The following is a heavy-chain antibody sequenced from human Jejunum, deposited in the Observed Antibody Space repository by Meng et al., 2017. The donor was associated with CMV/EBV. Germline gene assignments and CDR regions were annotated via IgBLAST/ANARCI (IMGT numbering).Heavy chain of an antibody. CDR1: FTIADHA. D-gene: IGHD4-17*01. V-gene: IGHV3-9*01. Sequence: FTIADHAMHWVRQAPGKGLEWVSGISWNSANIGYADSVKGRFTTSRDNAKNSLYLQMDSLRPEDTALYYCVKAVDYGDYIALRFDYWGPGTLVTVSS. CDR2: ISWNSANI. CDR3: VKAVDYGDYIALRFDY. J-gene: IGHJ4*02.